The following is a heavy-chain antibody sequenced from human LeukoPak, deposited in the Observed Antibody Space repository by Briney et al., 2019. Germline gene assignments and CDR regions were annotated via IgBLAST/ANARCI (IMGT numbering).Heavy chain of an antibody. D-gene: IGHD2-15*01. CDR1: GYTFTSYG. V-gene: IGHV1-18*01. CDR3: ARVYCSGGSCYFNWFDP. Sequence: ASVKVSCKASGYTFTSYGISWVRQAPGQGLEWMGWISAYNGNTNNAQKLQGRVTMTTDTSTSTAYMELRSLRSDDTAVYYCARVYCSGGSCYFNWFDPWGQGTLVTVSS. J-gene: IGHJ5*02. CDR2: ISAYNGNT.